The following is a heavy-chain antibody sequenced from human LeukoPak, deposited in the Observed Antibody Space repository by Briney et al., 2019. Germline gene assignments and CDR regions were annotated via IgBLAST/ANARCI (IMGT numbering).Heavy chain of an antibody. J-gene: IGHJ4*02. CDR2: VVPDGRVQ. CDR3: ARGDVDY. Sequence: GGSLRLSCAVSGFTFSTHWMSWVRQIPGKGLEWVASVVPDGRVQYYVDSMKCRFTISRDNAKNSLYLQMNSLRAEDTAVYYCARGDVDYWGQGTLVTVSS. CDR1: GFTFSTHW. V-gene: IGHV3-7*01.